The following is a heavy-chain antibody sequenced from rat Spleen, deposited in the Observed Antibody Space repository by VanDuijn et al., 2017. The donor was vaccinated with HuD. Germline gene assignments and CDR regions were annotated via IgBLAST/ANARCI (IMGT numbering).Heavy chain of an antibody. J-gene: IGHJ3*01. D-gene: IGHD1-1*01. CDR1: GFTFNNYW. CDR3: ARRHYSGNWFAY. Sequence: EVQLVESGGSLVQPGRSLKLSCVVSGFTFNNYWMTWIRQAPGKGLEWVASITNSGDESYYPDSVKGRFTISRDNAKSTLYLQMDSLRSEDTATYYCARRHYSGNWFAYWGQGTLVTVSS. CDR2: ITNSGDES. V-gene: IGHV5-31*01.